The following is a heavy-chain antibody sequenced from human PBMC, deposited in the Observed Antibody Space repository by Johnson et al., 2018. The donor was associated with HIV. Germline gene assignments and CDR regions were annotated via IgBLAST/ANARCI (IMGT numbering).Heavy chain of an antibody. J-gene: IGHJ3*02. V-gene: IGHV3-33*01. Sequence: QVQLVESGGGVVPPGRSLRLSCVASGFTFSNYGMHWVRQAPGKGLEWVAAVWYDGSNKYYANSVKGRFTIFRDNSENTLYLQMNSLRAEDTAVYYCARDAKVGYGDAFDIWGQGTMVTVSS. CDR1: GFTFSNYG. CDR3: ARDAKVGYGDAFDI. CDR2: VWYDGSNK. D-gene: IGHD5-12*01.